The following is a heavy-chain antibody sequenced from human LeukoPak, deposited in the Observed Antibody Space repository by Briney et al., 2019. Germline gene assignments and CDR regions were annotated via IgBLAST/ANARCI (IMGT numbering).Heavy chain of an antibody. CDR1: GFTFDDYG. J-gene: IGHJ4*02. V-gene: IGHV3-9*01. D-gene: IGHD6-13*01. CDR2: ISWNSASV. Sequence: PGRSLRLSCEASGFTFDDYGMHWVRQAPGKGLEWVSTISWNSASVGYVDSVEGRFTISRDNAKKTLYLQMNSLRPEDTALYYCAKDYGYSSSWYDYWGQGTLVTVSS. CDR3: AKDYGYSSSWYDY.